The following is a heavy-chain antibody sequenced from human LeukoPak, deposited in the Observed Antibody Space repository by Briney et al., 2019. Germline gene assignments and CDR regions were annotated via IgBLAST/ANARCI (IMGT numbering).Heavy chain of an antibody. CDR3: ARDRHRPHYYDSSLHPPLDY. CDR1: GYTFTSYG. CDR2: ISGYNGNT. V-gene: IGHV1-18*01. D-gene: IGHD3-22*01. J-gene: IGHJ4*02. Sequence: ASVKVSCKASGYTFTSYGSSWVRQAPGQGLEWMGWISGYNGNTNYAQKLQGRVTMTPDTSTSTAYMDLRSLRSDDTAVYYCARDRHRPHYYDSSLHPPLDYWGQGTLVTVSS.